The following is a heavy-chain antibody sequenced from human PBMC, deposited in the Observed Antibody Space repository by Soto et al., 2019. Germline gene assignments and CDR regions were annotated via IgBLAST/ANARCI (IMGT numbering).Heavy chain of an antibody. D-gene: IGHD2-2*01. CDR2: ISWNSGSI. CDR3: ASGGLYCSSTSCYHGGFDP. J-gene: IGHJ5*02. Sequence: EVQLVESGGGLVQPGRFLRLSCAASGFTFDDYAMHWVRQAPGKGLEWVSGISWNSGSIGYADSVKGRFTISRDNAKNSLYLQMNSLRAEDTALYYCASGGLYCSSTSCYHGGFDPWGQGTLVTVSS. V-gene: IGHV3-9*01. CDR1: GFTFDDYA.